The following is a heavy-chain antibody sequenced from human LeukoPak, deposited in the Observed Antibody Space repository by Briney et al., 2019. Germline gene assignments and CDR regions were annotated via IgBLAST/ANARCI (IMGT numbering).Heavy chain of an antibody. V-gene: IGHV1-24*01. CDR3: ARKDLGYDSSGYSPENYGMDV. D-gene: IGHD3-22*01. CDR1: GYTLTELS. J-gene: IGHJ6*02. Sequence: ASVKVSCKVSGYTLTELSMHWVRQAPGKGLEWMGGFDPEDGETIYAQKFQGRVTMTRNTSISTAYMELSSLRSEDTAVYYCARKDLGYDSSGYSPENYGMDVWGQGTTVTVSS. CDR2: FDPEDGET.